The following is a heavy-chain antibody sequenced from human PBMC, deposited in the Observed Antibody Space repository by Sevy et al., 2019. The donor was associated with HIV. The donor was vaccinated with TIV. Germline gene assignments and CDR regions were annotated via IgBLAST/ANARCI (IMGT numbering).Heavy chain of an antibody. V-gene: IGHV3-30-3*01. CDR2: ISYDGINT. Sequence: GGSLRLSCAASGFTFTTYAMHWVRQAPGKGLEWVADISYDGINTYYANSGKGRFTIARDSSKNTLYLQMNSLRADDTAVYFCAIDGGYDSRGYDLSNYWGQGTLVTVSS. D-gene: IGHD3-22*01. J-gene: IGHJ4*02. CDR3: AIDGGYDSRGYDLSNY. CDR1: GFTFTTYA.